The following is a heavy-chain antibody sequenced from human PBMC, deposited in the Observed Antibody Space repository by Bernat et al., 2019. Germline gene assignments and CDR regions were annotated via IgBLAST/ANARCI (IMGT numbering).Heavy chain of an antibody. CDR2: INHSGST. D-gene: IGHD2-21*02. CDR1: GGSFSGYY. CDR3: ARGRGGDRSLDY. V-gene: IGHV4-34*01. J-gene: IGHJ4*02. Sequence: QVQLQQWGAGLLKPSETLSLTCAVYGGSFSGYYWSWIRQPPGKGLEWIGEINHSGSTNYNPSLKSRVTISVDTSKNQFSLKLSSVTAADTAVYYCARGRGGDRSLDYWGQGTLVTVSS.